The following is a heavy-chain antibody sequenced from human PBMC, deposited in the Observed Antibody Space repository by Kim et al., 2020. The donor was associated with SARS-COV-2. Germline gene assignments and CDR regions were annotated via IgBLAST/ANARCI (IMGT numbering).Heavy chain of an antibody. V-gene: IGHV4-39*01. J-gene: IGHJ1*01. CDR3: ARHRASGWYTGYFQH. Sequence: PSLKSRVTRSVDTSKNQFSLKLSSVTAADTAVYYCARHRASGWYTGYFQHWGQGTLVTVSS. D-gene: IGHD6-19*01.